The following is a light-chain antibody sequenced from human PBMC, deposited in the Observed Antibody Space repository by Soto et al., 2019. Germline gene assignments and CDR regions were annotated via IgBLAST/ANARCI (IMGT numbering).Light chain of an antibody. CDR3: QQYNNWPPNLT. Sequence: EIVLTQSPGTLSVSPGEGATLSCRASQSVSSKLAWYQQKPGQAPRLLIYGASTRATGIPARFSGSGSGTEFTLTISSLQSEDFAVYYCQQYNNWPPNLTFGGGTKVDIK. CDR2: GAS. V-gene: IGKV3-15*01. CDR1: QSVSSK. J-gene: IGKJ4*01.